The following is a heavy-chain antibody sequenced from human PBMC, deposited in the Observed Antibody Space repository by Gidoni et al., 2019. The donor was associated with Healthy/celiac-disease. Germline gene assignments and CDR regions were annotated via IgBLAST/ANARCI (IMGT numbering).Heavy chain of an antibody. CDR1: GFTFSSYG. CDR3: ARPPAAYGSNVDAFDI. V-gene: IGHV3-33*01. Sequence: QVQLVESGGGVVQPGRSLRLSCAASGFTFSSYGMHWVREAQGKGVEWVAVIWYDGSNKYYADSGKGRFNITRDNSKNTLYLQMNSLRAEDTAVYYCARPPAAYGSNVDAFDIWGQGTMVTVSS. J-gene: IGHJ3*02. CDR2: IWYDGSNK. D-gene: IGHD2-2*01.